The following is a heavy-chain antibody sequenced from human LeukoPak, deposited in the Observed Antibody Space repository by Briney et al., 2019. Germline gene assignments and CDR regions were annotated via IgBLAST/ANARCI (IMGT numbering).Heavy chain of an antibody. CDR2: ISYDGSNK. CDR1: GFTFSSYA. V-gene: IGHV3-30-3*01. Sequence: QPGGSLRLSCAASGFTFSSYAMHWVRQAPGKGLEWVAVISYDGSNKYYADSVKGRFTISRDNSKNTLYLQMNSLRAEDTAVYYCARGSRGFDYWGQGTLVTVSS. J-gene: IGHJ4*02. CDR3: ARGSRGFDY.